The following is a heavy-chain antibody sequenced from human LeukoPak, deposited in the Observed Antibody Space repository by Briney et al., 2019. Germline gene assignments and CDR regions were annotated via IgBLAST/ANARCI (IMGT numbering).Heavy chain of an antibody. CDR3: VKGAAAGTSDY. Sequence: GGSLRLSCSASGFTFSSYAMHWVRQAPGKGLEYVSAISSNGGSTYYADSVKGRFTISRDNSKSTLYLQMSSLRAEDTAVYYCVKGAAAGTSDYWGQGTLVTVSS. CDR1: GFTFSSYA. V-gene: IGHV3-64D*09. D-gene: IGHD6-13*01. J-gene: IGHJ4*02. CDR2: ISSNGGST.